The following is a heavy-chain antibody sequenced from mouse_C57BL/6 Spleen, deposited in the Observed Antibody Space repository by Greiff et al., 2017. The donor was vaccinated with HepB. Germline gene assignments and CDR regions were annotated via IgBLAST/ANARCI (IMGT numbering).Heavy chain of an antibody. CDR1: GYTFTSYW. D-gene: IGHD2-3*01. J-gene: IGHJ2*01. CDR2: IDPSDSYT. CDR3: AREGAYDGYYGY. V-gene: IGHV1-50*01. Sequence: QVQLQQSGAELVKPGASVKLSCKASGYTFTSYWMQWVKQRPGQGLEWIGEIDPSDSYTNYNQKFKGKATLTVDTSSSTAYMQLSSLTSEDSAVYYCAREGAYDGYYGYWGQGTTLTVSS.